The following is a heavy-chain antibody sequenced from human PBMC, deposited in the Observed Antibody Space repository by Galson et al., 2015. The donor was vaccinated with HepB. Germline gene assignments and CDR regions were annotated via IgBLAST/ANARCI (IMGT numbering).Heavy chain of an antibody. D-gene: IGHD6-19*01. CDR2: IIPILGTA. V-gene: IGHV1-69*13. J-gene: IGHJ4*02. CDR3: ASPSGGWLADQIVFDY. CDR1: GGTFSSYA. Sequence: SVKVSCKASGGTFSSYAISWVRQAPGQGLEWMGGIIPILGTANYAQKFQGRVTITADESTSTAYMELSSLRSEDTAVYYCASPSGGWLADQIVFDYWGQGTLVTVSS.